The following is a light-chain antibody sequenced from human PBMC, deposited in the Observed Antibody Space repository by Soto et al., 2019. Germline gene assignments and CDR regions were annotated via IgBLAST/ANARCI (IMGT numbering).Light chain of an antibody. J-gene: IGKJ4*01. V-gene: IGKV3-11*01. Sequence: PGQRATLSCRASQSVSSYLAWYQQKPGQAPRLLIYDASNRATGIPARFSGSGSGTDFTLTISSLEPEDFAVYYCQQRSNWPPALTFGGGTKVEIK. CDR2: DAS. CDR1: QSVSSY. CDR3: QQRSNWPPALT.